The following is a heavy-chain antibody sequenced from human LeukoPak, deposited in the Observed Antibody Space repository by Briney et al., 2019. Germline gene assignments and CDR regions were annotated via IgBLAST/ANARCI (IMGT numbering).Heavy chain of an antibody. Sequence: ASVKVSCKTSGYTFTSYYIHWVRQAPGQGLEWMGIVNPSGGTTTYAQKFQGRVTMTRDTSTSTVYMEVSSLRSEDTAVYYRARDHIPATAGVSGVQPWGQGTLVTVSS. V-gene: IGHV1-46*01. D-gene: IGHD6-13*01. J-gene: IGHJ1*01. CDR3: ARDHIPATAGVSGVQP. CDR2: VNPSGGTT. CDR1: GYTFTSYY.